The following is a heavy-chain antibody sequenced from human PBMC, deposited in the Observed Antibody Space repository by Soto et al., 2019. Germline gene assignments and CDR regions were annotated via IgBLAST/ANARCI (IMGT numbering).Heavy chain of an antibody. CDR2: IFPGDSDT. CDR3: VRHGAYFDY. CDR1: GCTFTRHW. J-gene: IGHJ4*02. D-gene: IGHD3-16*01. V-gene: IGHV5-51*01. Sequence: ESLTISCTGSGCTFTRHWIGWVRQMPGKGLEWMGIIFPGDSDTRYSPSFQGQVTISADKSINTAYLQWSSLKASDTAMYFCVRHGAYFDYWGQGTLVTVSS.